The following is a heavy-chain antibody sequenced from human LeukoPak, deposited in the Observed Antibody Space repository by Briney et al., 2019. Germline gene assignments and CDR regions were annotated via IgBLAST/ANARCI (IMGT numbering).Heavy chain of an antibody. D-gene: IGHD2-15*01. CDR3: ARGWDCGGGSCYTNFDY. J-gene: IGHJ4*02. CDR2: MNPNSGNT. V-gene: IGHV1-8*01. CDR1: GYTFTSYD. Sequence: ASVKVSCTASGYTFTSYDINWVRQATGQGLEWMGWMNPNSGNTGYAQKFQGRVTMTRNTSISTAYMELSSLRSEDTAVYYCARGWDCGGGSCYTNFDYWGQGTLVTVSS.